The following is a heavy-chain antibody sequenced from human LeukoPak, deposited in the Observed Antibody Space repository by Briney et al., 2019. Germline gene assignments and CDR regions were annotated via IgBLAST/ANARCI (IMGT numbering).Heavy chain of an antibody. Sequence: GGSLRLSCAASGFTFSDYYMSWIRQAPGKGLDWVSGISGSGGSTYYADSVKGRFTISRDNSKNTLYLQMNSLRVEDTAVYYCTKVIGGSSAYDALDIWGQGTMVTVSS. D-gene: IGHD6-6*01. CDR1: GFTFSDYY. V-gene: IGHV3-23*01. CDR2: ISGSGGST. CDR3: TKVIGGSSAYDALDI. J-gene: IGHJ3*02.